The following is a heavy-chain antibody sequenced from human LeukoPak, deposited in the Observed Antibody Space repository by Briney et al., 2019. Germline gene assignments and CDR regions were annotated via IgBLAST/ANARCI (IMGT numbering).Heavy chain of an antibody. Sequence: KPSETLSLTRSVSGDSISSYYWTWIRQTPGKGLEWIAYIHYNGNTKSNPSLKSRVTISLDTSKNQFSLKLTSLTAADTAVYYCARGVDSGYPDYWGQGTLVTVSS. CDR1: GDSISSYY. D-gene: IGHD3-22*01. V-gene: IGHV4-59*01. CDR2: IHYNGNT. CDR3: ARGVDSGYPDY. J-gene: IGHJ4*02.